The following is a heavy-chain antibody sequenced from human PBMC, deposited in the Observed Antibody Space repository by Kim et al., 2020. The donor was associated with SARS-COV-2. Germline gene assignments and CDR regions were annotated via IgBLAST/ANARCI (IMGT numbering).Heavy chain of an antibody. CDR3: ARMGPGLWFGEPHYGMDV. D-gene: IGHD3-10*01. V-gene: IGHV3-21*01. Sequence: GGSLRLSCAASGFTFSSYSMNWVRQAPGKGLEWVSSISSSSSYIYYADSVKGRFTISRDNAKNSLYLQMNSLRAEDTAVYYCARMGPGLWFGEPHYGMDVWGQGTTVTVSS. J-gene: IGHJ6*02. CDR2: ISSSSSYI. CDR1: GFTFSSYS.